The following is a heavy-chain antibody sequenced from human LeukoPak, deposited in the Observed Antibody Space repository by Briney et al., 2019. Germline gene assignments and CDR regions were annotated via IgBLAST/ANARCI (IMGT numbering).Heavy chain of an antibody. CDR1: GFTFNNYW. Sequence: SGGSLRLSCAASGFTFNNYWMHWVRQAPGKGLVWVSRINSDGSSTNYADSVKGRFTISRDNAKNSLYLQMNSLRAEDTAVYYCARDSSSWYDPWGQGTLVTVSS. J-gene: IGHJ5*02. CDR3: ARDSSSWYDP. D-gene: IGHD6-13*01. CDR2: INSDGSST. V-gene: IGHV3-74*01.